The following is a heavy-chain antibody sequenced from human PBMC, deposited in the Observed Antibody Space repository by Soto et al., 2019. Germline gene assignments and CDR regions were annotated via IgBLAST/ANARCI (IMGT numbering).Heavy chain of an antibody. Sequence: EVQLVESGGGLVQPGGSLRLSCAASGFTFSSYSMNWVRQAPGKGLEWVSYISSSSSTIYYADSVKGRFTISRDNAKNSVTLQMNSLRDEDTAVYYCAGELPKFEGLLWFGEPAGWFDPWGQGTLVTVSS. J-gene: IGHJ5*02. CDR2: ISSSSSTI. CDR3: AGELPKFEGLLWFGEPAGWFDP. CDR1: GFTFSSYS. V-gene: IGHV3-48*02. D-gene: IGHD3-10*01.